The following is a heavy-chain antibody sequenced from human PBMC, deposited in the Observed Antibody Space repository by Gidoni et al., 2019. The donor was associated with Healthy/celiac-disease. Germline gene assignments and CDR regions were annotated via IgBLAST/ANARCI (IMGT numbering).Heavy chain of an antibody. CDR1: GGTFSTYA. CDR3: ARAGGDYDILTGYYMGPFDY. D-gene: IGHD3-9*01. V-gene: IGHV1-69*01. J-gene: IGHJ4*02. CDR2: IIPIFGTA. Sequence: QVQLVQSGAEVKKPGSWVKVSCKAPGGTFSTYAISWVRKAHGQGLEWQGGIIPIFGTANYAQKFQGRVTITADESTSTAYMELSSLRSEDTAVYYCARAGGDYDILTGYYMGPFDYWGQGTLVTVSS.